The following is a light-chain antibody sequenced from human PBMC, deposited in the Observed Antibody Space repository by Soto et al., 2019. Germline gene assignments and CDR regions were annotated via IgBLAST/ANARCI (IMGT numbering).Light chain of an antibody. V-gene: IGKV3-20*01. CDR3: QQYGSSPRT. J-gene: IGKJ1*01. Sequence: EIVLTQSPGTLSLSPGERATLSCRASQSVRSNYLAWYQQKPGQAPRLLIYGASSRATGIPERFGGSGSGTDFTLQISRLEPEDFAVYYCQQYGSSPRTFGQGTTVEIK. CDR2: GAS. CDR1: QSVRSNY.